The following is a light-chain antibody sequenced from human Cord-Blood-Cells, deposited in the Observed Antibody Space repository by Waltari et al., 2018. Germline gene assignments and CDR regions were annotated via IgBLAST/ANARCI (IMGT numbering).Light chain of an antibody. V-gene: IGKV3-20*01. J-gene: IGKJ2*01. Sequence: EIVLKQSPGTLSLSPGERATLSCRASQSVSSSYLAWYQQKPGQAPRLLIYGASSRATGIPDMFSGSGSGTDFTLTISRLEPEDFAVYYCQQYGSSPYTFGQGTKLEIK. CDR3: QQYGSSPYT. CDR1: QSVSSSY. CDR2: GAS.